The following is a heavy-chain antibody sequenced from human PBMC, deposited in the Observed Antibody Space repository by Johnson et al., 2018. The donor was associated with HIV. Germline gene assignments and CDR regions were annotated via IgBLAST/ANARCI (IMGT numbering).Heavy chain of an antibody. V-gene: IGHV3-30*02. CDR1: GFTFSSYG. Sequence: QVQLVESGGGVVRPGRSLRLSCAASGFTFSSYGMHWVRQAPGKGLEWVAFIRYDGSNKYSADSVKGRFTISRDNSKNTLYLQMNSLRAEDTAVYYCALTDYGDYPQRVPDAFDIWGQGTMVTVSS. D-gene: IGHD4-17*01. J-gene: IGHJ3*02. CDR2: IRYDGSNK. CDR3: ALTDYGDYPQRVPDAFDI.